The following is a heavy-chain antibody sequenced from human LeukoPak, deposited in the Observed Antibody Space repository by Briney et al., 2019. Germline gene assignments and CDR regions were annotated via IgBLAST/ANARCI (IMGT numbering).Heavy chain of an antibody. V-gene: IGHV1-2*02. CDR1: GYTFTNYV. D-gene: IGHD2-21*02. CDR2: INPNSGGT. CDR3: ARAEFCAPNCYYYFYY. Sequence: ASVKLSCKASGYTFTNYVLHWLRQAPGQGLEWMGWINPNSGGTNYAQNFQGRVTMTRDTSIGTAYMELSRLTSDDTAVYYCARAEFCAPNCYYYFYYWGQGTLGSVSS. J-gene: IGHJ4*02.